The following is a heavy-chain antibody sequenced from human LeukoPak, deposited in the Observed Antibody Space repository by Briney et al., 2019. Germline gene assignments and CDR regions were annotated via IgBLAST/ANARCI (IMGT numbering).Heavy chain of an antibody. CDR1: GFTFSSYG. CDR2: ISYDGSNK. D-gene: IGHD3-10*01. CDR3: AKRILLWFGVYYCMDV. J-gene: IGHJ6*02. V-gene: IGHV3-30*18. Sequence: PGRSLRLSCAAYGFTFSSYGMHWVRQAPGKGLEWVAVISYDGSNKYYADSVKGRFTISRDNCKNTLYLQMNSLRAEDTAVYYCAKRILLWFGVYYCMDVWGQGTTVTVSS.